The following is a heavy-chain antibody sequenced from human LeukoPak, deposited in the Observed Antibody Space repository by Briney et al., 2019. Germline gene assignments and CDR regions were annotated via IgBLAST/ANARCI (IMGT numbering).Heavy chain of an antibody. V-gene: IGHV1-46*01. Sequence: ASVKVSCKASGYTFTSYYMHWVRQAPGQGLEWMGIINPSGGSTSYAQKFQGRVTMTRGTSTSTAYMELRSLRSDDTAVYYCARDNKYYDFWSGYFYFDYWGQGTLVTVSS. CDR2: INPSGGST. CDR1: GYTFTSYY. D-gene: IGHD3-3*01. J-gene: IGHJ4*02. CDR3: ARDNKYYDFWSGYFYFDY.